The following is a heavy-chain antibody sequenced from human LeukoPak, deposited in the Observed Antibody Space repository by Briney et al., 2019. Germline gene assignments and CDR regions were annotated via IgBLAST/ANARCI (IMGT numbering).Heavy chain of an antibody. CDR1: GFTFSSYN. CDR2: ISVGTSFI. V-gene: IGHV3-21*01. D-gene: IGHD2/OR15-2a*01. J-gene: IGHJ5*02. Sequence: GGSLRLSCAASGFTFSSYNMSWVRQAPGKGLEWVAYISVGTSFIYYADSVKGRFTISRDNAKNSLYLQVNSLRAEDTAVYYCARSPTFRGWFDPWGQGTLVTVSS. CDR3: ARSPTFRGWFDP.